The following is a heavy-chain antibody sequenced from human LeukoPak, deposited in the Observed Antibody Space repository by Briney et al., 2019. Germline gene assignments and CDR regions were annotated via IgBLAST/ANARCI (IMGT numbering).Heavy chain of an antibody. J-gene: IGHJ4*02. D-gene: IGHD2-2*01. CDR2: ISAYNGNT. CDR3: ARDDVVVPAAIWFDY. Sequence: GASVKVSCKASGHTFTSYGISWVRQAPGQGLEWMGWISAYNGNTNYAQKLQGRVTMTTDTSTSTAYMELRSLRSDDTAVYYCARDDVVVPAAIWFDYWGQGTLVTVSS. CDR1: GHTFTSYG. V-gene: IGHV1-18*01.